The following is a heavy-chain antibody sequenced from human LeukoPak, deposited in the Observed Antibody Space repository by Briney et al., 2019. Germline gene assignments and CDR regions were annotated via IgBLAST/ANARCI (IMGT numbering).Heavy chain of an antibody. CDR3: ARETAGMYYFDY. Sequence: ASVKVSCKASGYTFTSYYMHWVRQAPGQGLEWMGIINPSGGSTSYAQKFQGRVTMTRDMSTSTVYMELSSLRSEDTAVYYCARETAGMYYFDYWGQGTLVTVSS. CDR2: INPSGGST. V-gene: IGHV1-46*01. J-gene: IGHJ4*02. D-gene: IGHD6-19*01. CDR1: GYTFTSYY.